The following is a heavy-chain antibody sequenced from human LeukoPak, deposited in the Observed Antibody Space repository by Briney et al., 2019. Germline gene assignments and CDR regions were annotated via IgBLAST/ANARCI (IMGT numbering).Heavy chain of an antibody. V-gene: IGHV3-53*01. CDR2: IYSGGNT. J-gene: IGHJ6*03. D-gene: IGHD1-1*01. CDR1: GFTVSSNY. Sequence: PGGSLRLSCAASGFTVSSNYMSWVRQAPGKGLEGVSVIYSGGNTYYADSVKGRFTISRDNSKNTLYLQMNSLRAEDTAVYYCARAFNERGPYYYYYMDVWGKGTTVTVSS. CDR3: ARAFNERGPYYYYYMDV.